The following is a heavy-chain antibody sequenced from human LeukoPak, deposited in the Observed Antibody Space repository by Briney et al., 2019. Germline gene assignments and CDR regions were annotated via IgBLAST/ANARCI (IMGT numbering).Heavy chain of an antibody. J-gene: IGHJ5*02. Sequence: ASVKVSCKASGYTFTGYYMHWVRQAPGQGLEWRGWINPNSGGTNYAQKFQGRVTMTRDTSISTAYMELSSLRSEDTAVYYCARVTYPRGKGGMYNWFDPWGQGTLVTVSS. CDR1: GYTFTGYY. V-gene: IGHV1-2*02. CDR2: INPNSGGT. CDR3: ARVTYPRGKGGMYNWFDP.